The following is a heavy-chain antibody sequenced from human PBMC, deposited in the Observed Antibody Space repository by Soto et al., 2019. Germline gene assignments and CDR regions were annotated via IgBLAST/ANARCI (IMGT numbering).Heavy chain of an antibody. J-gene: IGHJ4*02. CDR1: GYSFTSYW. CDR3: ARKNGGNTVDY. D-gene: IGHD2-15*01. V-gene: IGHV5-51*01. CDR2: IYPADSDT. Sequence: XESLKISCKGSGYSFTSYWIGWVRQMPGKGLEWMGMIYPADSDTRYSPSFQGQVTISADKSISTAYLQWSSLKASDTAVYYCARKNGGNTVDYWGQGTLVTVSS.